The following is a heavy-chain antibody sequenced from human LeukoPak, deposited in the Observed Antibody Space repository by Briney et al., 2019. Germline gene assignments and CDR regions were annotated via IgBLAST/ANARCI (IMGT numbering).Heavy chain of an antibody. D-gene: IGHD5-24*01. J-gene: IGHJ4*02. CDR3: ARPRRDGYNYDLDF. Sequence: GGSLRLSCAASGFTFSSYSMNWVRQAPGKGLEWVSCISSSSRYIYYADSVKGRFTISRDNSKNTLYLQMNSLRVEDTAVYYCARPRRDGYNYDLDFWGQGTWSPSPQ. CDR1: GFTFSSYS. V-gene: IGHV3-21*01. CDR2: ISSSSRYI.